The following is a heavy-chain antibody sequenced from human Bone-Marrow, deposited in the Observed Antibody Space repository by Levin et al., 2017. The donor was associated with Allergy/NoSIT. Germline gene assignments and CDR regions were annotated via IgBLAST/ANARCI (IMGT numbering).Heavy chain of an antibody. J-gene: IGHJ4*02. D-gene: IGHD3-22*01. CDR3: ARGDGAFAYGSSGYYTGLDY. V-gene: IGHV4-31*03. Sequence: SETLSLTCTVTGGSISSGNYYWSWIRQHPGKGLEWIGYIYNTGTTYYNPSLKSRVIISGATSKNQFSLSLTSLIVADTAVYYCARGDGAFAYGSSGYYTGLDYWGQGILVTVSS. CDR2: IYNTGTT. CDR1: GGSISSGNYY.